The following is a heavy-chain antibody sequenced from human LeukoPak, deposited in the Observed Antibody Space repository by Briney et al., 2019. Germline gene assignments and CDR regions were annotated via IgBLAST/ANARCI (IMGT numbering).Heavy chain of an antibody. CDR3: ATRLSPYDFWSGPDV. CDR2: FDPEDGET. J-gene: IGHJ6*04. Sequence: ASVKVSCKVSGYTLTELSMHWVRQAPGKGLEWMGGFDPEDGETIYAQKFQGRVTMTEDTSTDTAYMELSGLRSEDTAVYYCATRLSPYDFWSGPDVWGKGTTVTVSS. CDR1: GYTLTELS. D-gene: IGHD3-3*01. V-gene: IGHV1-24*01.